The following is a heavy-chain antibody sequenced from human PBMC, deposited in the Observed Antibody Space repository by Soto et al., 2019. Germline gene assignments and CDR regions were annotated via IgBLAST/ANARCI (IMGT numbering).Heavy chain of an antibody. D-gene: IGHD2-15*01. CDR2: INPGDGYT. V-gene: IGHV1-3*01. J-gene: IGHJ4*02. CDR3: AVGGGGTRY. CDR1: GYTFSSFA. Sequence: QVQIVQSGAEVKKPGASVKVSCKTSGYTFSSFAIHWVRQAPGQGLEWMAWINPGDGYTRLLQKFQGRVTISRDTSATTAVMDLNSLTSEDTAVYYFAVGGGGTRYWGQGTLVTVSS.